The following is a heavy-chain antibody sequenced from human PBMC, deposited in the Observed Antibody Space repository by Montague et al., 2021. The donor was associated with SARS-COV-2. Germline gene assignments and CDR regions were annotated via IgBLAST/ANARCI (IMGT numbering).Heavy chain of an antibody. CDR3: AKVAGSHDTFDI. CDR2: IHHSGST. CDR1: GYSISPGYY. D-gene: IGHD6-19*01. V-gene: IGHV4-38-2*02. J-gene: IGHJ3*02. Sequence: SETLSLTCTVSGYSISPGYYWGWIRQPPGKGLAWIGTIHHSGSTYFNPSLKSRVTISVDTSKNQFSLNLSSVTAADTAVYYCAKVAGSHDTFDIWGRGTMVTVSS.